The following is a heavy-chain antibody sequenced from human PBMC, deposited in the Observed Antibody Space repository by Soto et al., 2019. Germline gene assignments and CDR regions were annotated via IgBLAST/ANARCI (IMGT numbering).Heavy chain of an antibody. CDR2: MNPNSGNT. D-gene: IGHD2-15*01. Sequence: QVQLVQSGAEVKKPGALVKVSCKASGYTFTSYDINWVRQATGQGLEWMGWMNPNSGNTAYAQKFQGRVTMTRSTSIPTAYMALSSLRSEDTAVYYCAREVAGKFDYWGQGTLVTVSS. CDR3: AREVAGKFDY. CDR1: GYTFTSYD. J-gene: IGHJ4*02. V-gene: IGHV1-8*01.